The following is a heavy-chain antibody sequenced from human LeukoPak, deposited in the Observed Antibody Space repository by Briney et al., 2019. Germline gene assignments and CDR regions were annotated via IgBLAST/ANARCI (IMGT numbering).Heavy chain of an antibody. V-gene: IGHV1-2*02. Sequence: ASVTVSCKASGYTFIGYYIHWVRQAPGQGLEWMGWINPNSGGTKYAQKFQDRVNLTRDTSISTAYMELNRLKSDDTAVYYCARDRTVGTRENAFDIWGQGTVVIVSS. CDR2: INPNSGGT. J-gene: IGHJ3*02. CDR3: ARDRTVGTRENAFDI. CDR1: GYTFIGYY. D-gene: IGHD4-23*01.